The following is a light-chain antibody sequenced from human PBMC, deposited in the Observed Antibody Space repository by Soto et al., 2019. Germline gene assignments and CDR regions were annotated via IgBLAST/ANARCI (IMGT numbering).Light chain of an antibody. CDR1: SSDVGGYNY. CDR3: SSSTGSSTPYV. Sequence: QSVLTQPASVSGSPGQSITIPCTGTSSDVGGYNYVSWYQQHPGKAPKLMIYEVSNRPSGVSNRFSGSKSGNTASLTISGLQAEAEADYYCSSSTGSSTPYVFGTGTKVTVL. J-gene: IGLJ1*01. V-gene: IGLV2-14*01. CDR2: EVS.